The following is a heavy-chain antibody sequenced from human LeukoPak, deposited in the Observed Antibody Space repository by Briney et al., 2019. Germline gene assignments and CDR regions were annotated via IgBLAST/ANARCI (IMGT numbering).Heavy chain of an antibody. CDR2: IRYDGNTT. CDR3: ARGAGAGEY. CDR1: GFTFSWYW. V-gene: IGHV3-74*01. D-gene: IGHD3-16*01. J-gene: IGHJ4*02. Sequence: PRGSLRLSCAASGFTFSWYWMQWVRQAPGKGLVWVSQIRYDGNTTDYADSVKGRFTTSRDNAKNTVYLQMNSLRVEDTAVCSWARGAGAGEYWGQGTLVTVSS.